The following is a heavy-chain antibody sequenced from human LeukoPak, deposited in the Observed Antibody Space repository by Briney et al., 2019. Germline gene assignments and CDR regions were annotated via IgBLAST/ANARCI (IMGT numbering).Heavy chain of an antibody. Sequence: GGSLRLSCAASGFTFSNAWMSWVRQAPGKGLEWVSYVSSSSSYTNYADSVKGRFTISRDNAKNSLYLQMNSLRAEDTAVYYCARETSRGFDYWGQGTLVTVSS. J-gene: IGHJ4*02. V-gene: IGHV3-11*05. CDR1: GFTFSNAW. CDR3: ARETSRGFDY. CDR2: VSSSSSYT.